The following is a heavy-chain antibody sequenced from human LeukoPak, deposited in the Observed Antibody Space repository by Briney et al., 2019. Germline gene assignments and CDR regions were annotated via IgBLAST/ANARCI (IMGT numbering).Heavy chain of an antibody. CDR1: GFTFSSYW. J-gene: IGHJ4*02. CDR3: ARGGQGYYDSSGHDY. Sequence: GGSLRLSCAASGFTFSSYWMHWFRQAPGKGLVWVSRINSDGSSISYADSVKGRFTISRDNAKNTLYLQMNSLRAEDTAVYYCARGGQGYYDSSGHDYWGQGTLVTVSS. V-gene: IGHV3-74*01. CDR2: INSDGSSI. D-gene: IGHD3-22*01.